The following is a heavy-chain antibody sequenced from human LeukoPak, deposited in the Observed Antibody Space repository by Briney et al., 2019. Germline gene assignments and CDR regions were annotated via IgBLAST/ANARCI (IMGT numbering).Heavy chain of an antibody. V-gene: IGHV3-21*01. D-gene: IGHD2-15*01. CDR1: GFTFSSYT. CDR3: ARAPGVGLGFDY. Sequence: GGSLRLSCAASGFTFSSYTMNWVRQAPGKGLEWVSSLNPDRRYIFHAESVEGRFTVSRDNARNSLHLQMNSLRAEDTAVYYCARAPGVGLGFDYWGQGTLVTVSS. J-gene: IGHJ4*02. CDR2: LNPDRRYI.